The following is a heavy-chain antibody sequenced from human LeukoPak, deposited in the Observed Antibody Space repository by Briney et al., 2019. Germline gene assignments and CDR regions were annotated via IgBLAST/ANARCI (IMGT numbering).Heavy chain of an antibody. V-gene: IGHV1-2*02. Sequence: GASVKVSCKAPGYTFTGYYMHWVRQAPGQGLEWMGWINPNSGGTNYAQKFQGRVTMTRDTSISTAYMELSRLRSDDTAVYYCARDIIAARPDYYYYMDVWGKGTTVTVSS. CDR1: GYTFTGYY. J-gene: IGHJ6*03. D-gene: IGHD6-6*01. CDR2: INPNSGGT. CDR3: ARDIIAARPDYYYYMDV.